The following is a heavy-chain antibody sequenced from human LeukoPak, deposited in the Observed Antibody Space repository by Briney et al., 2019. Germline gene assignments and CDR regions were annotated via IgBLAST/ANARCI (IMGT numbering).Heavy chain of an antibody. D-gene: IGHD5-18*01. Sequence: GGSLRLSCAASGFTFSSYWMSWVRQAPGKGLEWVANIKQDGSEKYYVDSVKGRFTISRDNAKNSLYLQMNSLRAEDTAVYYCARDLRGYGYYYYGMDVWGQGTTVTVSS. V-gene: IGHV3-7*01. CDR2: IKQDGSEK. CDR3: ARDLRGYGYYYYGMDV. CDR1: GFTFSSYW. J-gene: IGHJ6*02.